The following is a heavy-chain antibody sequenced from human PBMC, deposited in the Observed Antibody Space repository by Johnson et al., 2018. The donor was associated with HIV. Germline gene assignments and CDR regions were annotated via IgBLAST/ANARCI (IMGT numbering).Heavy chain of an antibody. Sequence: VQLVESGGGLIQPGGSLRVSCAPSGFTVINNYMSWVRQAPGKGLEWVSTLHSGVSTYYADPVKGRFTISRDNANNSLYLQRNSLRVEDTAVYYCAREKLQFAFEIWGQGTMVTVSS. CDR1: GFTVINNY. D-gene: IGHD5-24*01. CDR3: AREKLQFAFEI. V-gene: IGHV3-53*01. CDR2: LHSGVST. J-gene: IGHJ3*02.